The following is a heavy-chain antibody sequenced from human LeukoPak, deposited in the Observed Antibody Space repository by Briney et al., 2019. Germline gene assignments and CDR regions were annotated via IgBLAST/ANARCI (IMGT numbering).Heavy chain of an antibody. CDR2: ISGSGGST. CDR3: ASPRRVGATQDDC. Sequence: GGSLRLSCAASGFTFSSYAMSWVRQAPGKGLEWVSAISGSGGSTYYADSVKGRFTISRDNSKNTLYLQMNSLRAEDTAVYYCASPRRVGATQDDCWDHVTLVTDSS. V-gene: IGHV3-23*01. D-gene: IGHD1-26*01. CDR1: GFTFSSYA. J-gene: IGHJ4*01.